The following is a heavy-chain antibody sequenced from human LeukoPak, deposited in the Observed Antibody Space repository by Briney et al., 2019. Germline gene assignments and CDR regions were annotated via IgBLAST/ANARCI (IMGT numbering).Heavy chain of an antibody. CDR1: GGSISSGGYY. CDR2: IYYSGST. J-gene: IGHJ4*02. D-gene: IGHD3-3*01. CDR3: ARRSSGRPVDY. Sequence: PSQTLSLTCTVSGGSISSGGYYWSWIRQHPGKGLEWIGYIYYSGSTYYNPSLKSRVTISRDTSKDQFSLRLSSVTAADTAVYYCARRSSGRPVDYWGQGTLVTVSS. V-gene: IGHV4-31*03.